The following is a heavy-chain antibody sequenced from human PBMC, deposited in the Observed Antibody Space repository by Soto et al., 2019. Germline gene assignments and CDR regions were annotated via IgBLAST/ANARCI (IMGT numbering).Heavy chain of an antibody. CDR1: GDSVSSNDAV. V-gene: IGHV6-1*01. CDR3: ARLVGNSWLDH. J-gene: IGHJ5*02. Sequence: QVQLQQSGPGLVKPSQTLSLTCAISGDSVSSNDAVWNWIRQSPSRGLEGLGRTYYRSIWQTEYAVSVKGRMTIHPVASKNQFSLQLKSVTPEDTAMYYCARLVGNSWLDHWGQGTLVTVSA. CDR2: TYYRSIWQT. D-gene: IGHD6-6*01.